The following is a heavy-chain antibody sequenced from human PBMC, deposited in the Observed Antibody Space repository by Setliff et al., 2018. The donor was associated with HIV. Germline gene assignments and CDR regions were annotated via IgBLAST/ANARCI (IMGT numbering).Heavy chain of an antibody. V-gene: IGHV4-61*09. D-gene: IGHD1-26*01. Sequence: LSLTCTVSGGSISSGSYYWSWIRQPAGKGLEWIGHIYTSGSTNYNPSLKSRVTISVDTSKNQFSLKLSSVTAADTAVYYCARGGATLLNFDYWGQGTLVTVSS. CDR1: GGSISSGSYY. CDR2: IYTSGST. J-gene: IGHJ4*02. CDR3: ARGGATLLNFDY.